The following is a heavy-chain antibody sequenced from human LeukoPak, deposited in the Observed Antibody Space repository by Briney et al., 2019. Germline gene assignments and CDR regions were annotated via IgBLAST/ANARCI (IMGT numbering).Heavy chain of an antibody. J-gene: IGHJ4*02. CDR1: GFTFSSYA. Sequence: GGSLRLSCAASGFTFSSYAMSWVRQAPGKGLEWVSAISGSGGSTYYADSVKGRFTISRDNSKNTLYLQMDSLRAEDTAVYYCAKVDTAMVALDYWGQGTLVTVSS. CDR3: AKVDTAMVALDY. V-gene: IGHV3-23*01. D-gene: IGHD5-18*01. CDR2: ISGSGGST.